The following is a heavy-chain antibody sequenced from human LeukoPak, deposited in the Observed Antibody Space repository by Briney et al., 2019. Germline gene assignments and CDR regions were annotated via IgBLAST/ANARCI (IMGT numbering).Heavy chain of an antibody. CDR1: GGTFSSYA. V-gene: IGHV1-69*04. CDR3: ARDRISQQTYSYDSSADPFDY. D-gene: IGHD3-22*01. CDR2: IIPILGVA. Sequence: SVKVACKASGGTFSSYAISWVRQAPGQGLEWMGRIIPILGVANQAQKFQGRVTITADESTSTAYMELSSLRSEDTAVYYCARDRISQQTYSYDSSADPFDYWGQGTLVTVSS. J-gene: IGHJ4*02.